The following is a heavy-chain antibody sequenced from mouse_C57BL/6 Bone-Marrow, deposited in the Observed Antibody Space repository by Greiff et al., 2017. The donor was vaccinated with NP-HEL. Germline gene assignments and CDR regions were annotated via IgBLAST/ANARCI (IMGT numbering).Heavy chain of an antibody. V-gene: IGHV1-64*01. CDR1: GYTFTSSW. D-gene: IGHD1-1*01. CDR3: ARKIGYYYSSYYFDY. CDR2: IHPNSGSN. J-gene: IGHJ2*01. Sequence: VQLQESGAELVKPGASVKLSCKASGYTFTSSWMHWVKQRPGQGLEWIGMIHPNSGSNNYNEKVKSKATLTVDKSSCTAYMQLSSLTSEDAAVDYCARKIGYYYSSYYFDYWGQGTTLTVSS.